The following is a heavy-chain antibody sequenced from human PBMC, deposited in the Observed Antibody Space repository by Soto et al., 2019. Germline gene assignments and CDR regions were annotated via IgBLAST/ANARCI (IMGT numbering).Heavy chain of an antibody. CDR3: ARVYCSTPTCHVQAFDS. Sequence: EVQLVESGGGLVQPGGSLRLSCAASGFTFSTYEMNWVRQAPGKGLEWVSYISSGGDSPHYADSVKGRFTISRDNAKNSLYLQMNSLRVEDTAVYYCARVYCSTPTCHVQAFDSWGQGTLVTVSS. CDR1: GFTFSTYE. CDR2: ISSGGDSP. V-gene: IGHV3-48*03. J-gene: IGHJ4*02. D-gene: IGHD2-2*01.